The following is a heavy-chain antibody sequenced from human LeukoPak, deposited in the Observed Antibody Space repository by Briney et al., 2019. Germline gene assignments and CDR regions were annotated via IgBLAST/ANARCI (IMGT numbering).Heavy chain of an antibody. Sequence: PGGSLRLSCAASGFTFSSYAMSWVRQAPGKGLEWVSGISRSGGSTYYADSVKGRFTISRDNSKNTLYLQMNSLRAEDTAVYYCARVSSSWYQDWYFDLWGRGTVVTVSS. J-gene: IGHJ2*01. CDR2: ISRSGGST. CDR1: GFTFSSYA. D-gene: IGHD6-13*01. CDR3: ARVSSSWYQDWYFDL. V-gene: IGHV3-23*01.